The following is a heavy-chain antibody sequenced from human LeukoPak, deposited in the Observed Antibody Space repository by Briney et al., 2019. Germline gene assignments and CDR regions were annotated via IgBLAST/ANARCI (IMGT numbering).Heavy chain of an antibody. Sequence: PGGSLRLSCAASGFTFSSYSINWVRQAPGKGLEWVSSISSSSSYIYYADSVKGRFTISRDNAKNSLYLQMNSLRAEDTAVYYCARDLIEYSSSSNLEQRFDYWGQGTLVTVSS. D-gene: IGHD6-6*01. V-gene: IGHV3-21*01. CDR3: ARDLIEYSSSSNLEQRFDY. CDR1: GFTFSSYS. J-gene: IGHJ4*02. CDR2: ISSSSSYI.